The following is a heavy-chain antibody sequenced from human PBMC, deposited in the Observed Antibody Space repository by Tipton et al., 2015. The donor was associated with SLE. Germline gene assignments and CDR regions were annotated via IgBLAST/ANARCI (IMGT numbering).Heavy chain of an antibody. CDR3: ARGGCGGDCLDY. CDR2: ISYDGSNR. CDR1: GFTFSTYA. J-gene: IGHJ4*02. Sequence: SLRLSCAASGFTFSTYAMHWVRQAPGKGLEWVAVISYDGSNRYYADSVKGRFIISRDNSRNTLYLQMNSLRAEDTAVYYCARGGCGGDCLDYWGQGTLVTVSS. D-gene: IGHD2-21*02. V-gene: IGHV3-30-3*01.